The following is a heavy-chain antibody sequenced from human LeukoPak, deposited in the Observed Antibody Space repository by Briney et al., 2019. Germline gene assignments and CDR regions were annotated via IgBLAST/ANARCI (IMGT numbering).Heavy chain of an antibody. D-gene: IGHD4-11*01. V-gene: IGHV3-53*04. CDR2: IYSGGTT. Sequence: GGPEILSCAASGFTVSTNCMTWARQAPGKGLEWVSTIYSGGTTYYADSVMGRFTISRHNSRNTMYLQMNSLRAEDTAVYYCARVVTVTAYYFAVWGQGTLVTVSS. J-gene: IGHJ4*02. CDR3: ARVVTVTAYYFAV. CDR1: GFTVSTNC.